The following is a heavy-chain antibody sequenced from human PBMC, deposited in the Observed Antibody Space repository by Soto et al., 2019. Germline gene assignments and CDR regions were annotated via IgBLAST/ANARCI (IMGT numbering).Heavy chain of an antibody. D-gene: IGHD5-18*01. V-gene: IGHV2-5*02. CDR3: AHRPRGYSYYFDY. Sequence: QITLKESGPTLVKPTQTLTLTCTFSGFSLSTRGVGVGWIRQPPGKALEWLALLYWDDDEGYSPSLKSRLTITKDTSKTHVVLTVTNMDPVDTATYYCAHRPRGYSYYFDYWGQGTLVTVSS. CDR1: GFSLSTRGVG. J-gene: IGHJ4*02. CDR2: LYWDDDE.